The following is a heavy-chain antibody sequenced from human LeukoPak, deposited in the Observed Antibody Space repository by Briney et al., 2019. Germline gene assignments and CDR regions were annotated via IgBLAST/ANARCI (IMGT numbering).Heavy chain of an antibody. Sequence: GGSLSLSCTASGFTFSSYSMNWVRQAPGKGPEWLSYISSASGSIYYADSVKGRFTISRDNAKNSLFLQMNSLRAEDTAVYYCARLPAYCSSTARYYDYWGQGTLVTVSS. CDR2: ISSASGSI. D-gene: IGHD2-2*01. CDR3: ARLPAYCSSTARYYDY. J-gene: IGHJ4*02. CDR1: GFTFSSYS. V-gene: IGHV3-48*04.